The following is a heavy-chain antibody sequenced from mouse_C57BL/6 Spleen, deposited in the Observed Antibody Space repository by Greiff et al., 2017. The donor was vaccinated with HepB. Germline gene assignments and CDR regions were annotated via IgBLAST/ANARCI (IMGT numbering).Heavy chain of an antibody. CDR2: IYPGSGST. CDR1: GYTFTSYW. V-gene: IGHV1-55*01. D-gene: IGHD2-5*01. Sequence: QVQLQQPGAELVKPGASVKMSCKASGYTFTSYWITWVKQRPGQGLEWIGDIYPGSGSTNYNEKFKSKATLTVDTSSSTAYMQLSSLTSEDSAVYYCARSRLDSNYDYWCQGTTLTVSS. CDR3: ARSRLDSNYDY. J-gene: IGHJ2*01.